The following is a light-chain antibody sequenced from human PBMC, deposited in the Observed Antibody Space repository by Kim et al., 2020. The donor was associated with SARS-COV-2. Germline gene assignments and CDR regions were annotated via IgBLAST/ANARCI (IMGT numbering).Light chain of an antibody. CDR1: QSVYNF. CDR3: QQYSSHWT. J-gene: IGKJ1*01. CDR2: KAS. Sequence: SASVGDRITITCRASQSVYNFLNWYQQIPGKAPKLLIYKASSLESEVPSRFSGSGSGTEFTLTISSLQPDDFATYYCQQYSSHWTFGQGTKVDIK. V-gene: IGKV1-5*03.